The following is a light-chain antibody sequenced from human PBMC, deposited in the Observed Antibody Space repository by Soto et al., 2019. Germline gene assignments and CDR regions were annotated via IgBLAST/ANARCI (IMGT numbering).Light chain of an antibody. CDR3: QQYNNWHT. CDR1: QSVRSK. J-gene: IGKJ5*01. V-gene: IGKV3-15*01. Sequence: EIVLTQSPATPSLSPGERATLSCRASQSVRSKLAWYQQKPGEAPRLLIYGASTRATGIPARFSGSGSGTEFTLTISSMKSEDFAVYYCQQYNNWHTFGQGTRLEIK. CDR2: GAS.